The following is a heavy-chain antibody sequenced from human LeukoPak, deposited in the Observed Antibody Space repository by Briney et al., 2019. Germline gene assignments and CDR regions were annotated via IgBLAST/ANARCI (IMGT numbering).Heavy chain of an antibody. CDR2: IYTSGIT. CDR3: ARDYTPGWGTYFDY. CDR1: GASISTYY. J-gene: IGHJ4*02. V-gene: IGHV4-4*07. D-gene: IGHD3-16*01. Sequence: SETLSLTCTVSGASISTYYWSWIRLPAGKGLEWIGRIYTSGITIYNPSLNSRVTISVDKSTNQFSLELSSVTAADTAVYYCARDYTPGWGTYFDYWGQGSVVTVSS.